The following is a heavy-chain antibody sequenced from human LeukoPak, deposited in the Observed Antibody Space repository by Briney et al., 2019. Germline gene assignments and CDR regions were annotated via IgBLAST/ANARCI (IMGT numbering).Heavy chain of an antibody. CDR1: GASLISGGYY. CDR2: IYYSGGT. CDR3: ASSEVTTTPPPYGMDV. V-gene: IGHV4-31*03. Sequence: PSETLSLTCTVSGASLISGGYYWSWIRQHPGKGLEWIGYIYYSGGTFYNPSLKSRVTISLDMSKNQFSLKLSSVTAADTAVYYCASSEVTTTPPPYGMDVWGQGTTVTVSS. D-gene: IGHD3-3*01. J-gene: IGHJ6*02.